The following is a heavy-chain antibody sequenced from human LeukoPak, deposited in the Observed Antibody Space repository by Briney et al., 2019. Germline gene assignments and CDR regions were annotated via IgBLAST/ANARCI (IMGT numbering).Heavy chain of an antibody. D-gene: IGHD6-13*01. Sequence: ASVKVSCKASGYTYTTDGISWVRQAPGQGLGWMGWIDTYSGKTNYVQKFQGRVTLTSDPSTSTAYMELRSLRSDDTAVYYCATDRGIAEADSFDPWGQGTLVTVSS. CDR3: ATDRGIAEADSFDP. CDR2: IDTYSGKT. CDR1: GYTYTTDG. V-gene: IGHV1-18*01. J-gene: IGHJ5*02.